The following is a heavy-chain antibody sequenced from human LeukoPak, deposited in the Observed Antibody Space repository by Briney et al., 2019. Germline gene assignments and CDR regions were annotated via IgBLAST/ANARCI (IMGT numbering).Heavy chain of an antibody. Sequence: GGSLRLSCAASGFTFSSYATHWVRQAPGKGLEWVAVISYDGSNKYYADSVKGRFTISRDNSKNTLYLQMNSLRAEDTAVYYCARGAVWGVLTYFDYWGQGTLVTVSS. D-gene: IGHD3-10*01. J-gene: IGHJ4*02. V-gene: IGHV3-30*04. CDR2: ISYDGSNK. CDR3: ARGAVWGVLTYFDY. CDR1: GFTFSSYA.